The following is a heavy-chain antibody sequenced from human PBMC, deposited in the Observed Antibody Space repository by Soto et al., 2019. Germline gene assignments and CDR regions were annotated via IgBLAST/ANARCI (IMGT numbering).Heavy chain of an antibody. Sequence: SVKVSCKASGGTFSSYAISWVRQAPGQGLEWMGGIIPIFGTANYAQKFQGRVTITADESTSTAYMELSSLRSEDTAVYYCASVSGYSYGNRPANWLDPWGQGTLVTVSS. CDR1: GGTFSSYA. V-gene: IGHV1-69*13. D-gene: IGHD5-18*01. CDR2: IIPIFGTA. J-gene: IGHJ5*02. CDR3: ASVSGYSYGNRPANWLDP.